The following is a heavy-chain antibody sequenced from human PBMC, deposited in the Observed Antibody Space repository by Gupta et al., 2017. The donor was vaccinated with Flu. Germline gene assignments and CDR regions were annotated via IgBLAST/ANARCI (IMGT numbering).Heavy chain of an antibody. CDR3: AKDSGHDTGYALDF. J-gene: IGHJ4*02. D-gene: IGHD5-12*01. CDR2: LSFDGSET. V-gene: IGHV3-30*18. Sequence: RQAPGKGLEWVAALSFDGSETYYADSLKGRFTISRDNSKDTVYLQMNSLRGDDTAMYYCAKDSGHDTGYALDFWGQGTLVTVSS.